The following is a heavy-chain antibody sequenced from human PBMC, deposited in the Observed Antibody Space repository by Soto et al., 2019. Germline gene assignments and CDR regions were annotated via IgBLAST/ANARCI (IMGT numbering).Heavy chain of an antibody. CDR1: GFTFSSYG. CDR3: ARDESPYYCSSTSCPRDLKAFDI. V-gene: IGHV3-33*01. D-gene: IGHD2-2*01. J-gene: IGHJ3*02. Sequence: GGSLRLSCAASGFTFSSYGMHWVRQAPGKGLEWVAVIWYDGSNKYYADSVKGRFTISRDNSKNTLYLQMNSLRAEDTAVYYCARDESPYYCSSTSCPRDLKAFDIWGQGTMVTVSS. CDR2: IWYDGSNK.